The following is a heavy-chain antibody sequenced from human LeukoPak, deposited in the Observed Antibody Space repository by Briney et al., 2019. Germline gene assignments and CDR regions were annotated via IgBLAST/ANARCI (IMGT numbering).Heavy chain of an antibody. V-gene: IGHV3-30*03. J-gene: IGHJ4*02. CDR2: TSKDASHK. CDR3: VRDPAFEYVWGTYRPDPYFDY. D-gene: IGHD3-16*02. CDR1: GFIFGSHG. Sequence: GRSLRLSCAASGFIFGSHGMHWVRQAPGKGLEWLAGTSKDASHKHYADSVRGRFTISRDNSKRTLYLQMNGLTADDTAAYYCVRDPAFEYVWGTYRPDPYFDYWGQGVLVTVS.